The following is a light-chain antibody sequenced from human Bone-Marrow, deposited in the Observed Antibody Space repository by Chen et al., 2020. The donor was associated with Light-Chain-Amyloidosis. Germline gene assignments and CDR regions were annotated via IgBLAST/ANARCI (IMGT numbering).Light chain of an antibody. Sequence: SYVLTQPSSVSVAPGQTATIACGGNNIGSTSVHWSQQTPGQAPLLVVYDGSDRPSGIPGRWSGSNSGNTATLTISRVEAGDEADYYCQVWDRSSDRPVFGGGTKLTVL. CDR1: NIGSTS. CDR2: DGS. CDR3: QVWDRSSDRPV. V-gene: IGLV3-21*02. J-gene: IGLJ3*02.